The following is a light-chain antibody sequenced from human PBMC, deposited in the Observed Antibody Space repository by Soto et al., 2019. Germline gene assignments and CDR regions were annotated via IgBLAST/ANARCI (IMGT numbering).Light chain of an antibody. CDR1: QSVSSY. V-gene: IGKV3-11*01. J-gene: IGKJ4*01. CDR2: DAS. CDR3: QHRSNWLT. Sequence: EIVLTQSPATLSLSPGEGATLSCRASQSVSSYLAWYQQKPGQAPRLLIYDASNRATGIPARFSGSWSGTDITLTITSLEPEDFAVYYCQHRSNWLTFGGGTKVEIK.